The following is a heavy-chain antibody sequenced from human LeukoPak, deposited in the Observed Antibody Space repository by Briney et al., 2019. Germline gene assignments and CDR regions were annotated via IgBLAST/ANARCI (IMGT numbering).Heavy chain of an antibody. V-gene: IGHV3-7*01. CDR1: GFTFSSYW. D-gene: IGHD6-19*01. CDR3: ARAAAVTGAFRDNWFDP. Sequence: PGGSLRLSCAASGFTFSSYWMSWVRQAPGKGLEWVANIKQDGSEKYYVDSVKGRFTISRDNAKNSLYLQMNSLRAEDTAVYYCARAAAVTGAFRDNWFDPWGQGALATVSS. CDR2: IKQDGSEK. J-gene: IGHJ5*02.